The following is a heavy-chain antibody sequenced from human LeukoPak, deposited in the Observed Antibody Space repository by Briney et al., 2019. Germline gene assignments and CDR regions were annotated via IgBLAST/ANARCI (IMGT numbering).Heavy chain of an antibody. CDR1: GFTFSSYA. Sequence: GGSLRLSCAASGFTFSSYAMHWVRQAPGKGLEWVAVISYDGSNKYYADSVKGRFTISRDNSKNTLYLQMNSLRAEDTAVYYCARDLVSGIAAAGTTDYWGQGTLVTVSS. V-gene: IGHV3-30-3*01. D-gene: IGHD6-13*01. CDR3: ARDLVSGIAAAGTTDY. CDR2: ISYDGSNK. J-gene: IGHJ4*02.